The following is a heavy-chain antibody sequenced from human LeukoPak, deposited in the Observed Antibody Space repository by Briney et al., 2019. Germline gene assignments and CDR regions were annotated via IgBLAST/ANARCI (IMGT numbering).Heavy chain of an antibody. Sequence: SETLSLTCRVSGASVSNYYWSWIRQSPGKGLEWIGFFHYSGSTNYNPSLNGRVTTSIDTSINQLSLTLVSVTAADTAVYFCARHHDGGPKLRLDFWGLGVLVTVSS. J-gene: IGHJ4*02. CDR2: FHYSGST. V-gene: IGHV4-59*08. D-gene: IGHD2-15*01. CDR1: GASVSNYY. CDR3: ARHHDGGPKLRLDF.